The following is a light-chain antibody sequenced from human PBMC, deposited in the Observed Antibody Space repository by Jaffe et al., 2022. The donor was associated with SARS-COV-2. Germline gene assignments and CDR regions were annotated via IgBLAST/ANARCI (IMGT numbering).Light chain of an antibody. J-gene: IGKJ2*01. CDR3: QQYGNSPST. CDR2: GAS. V-gene: IGKV3-20*01. Sequence: DIVLTQSPGTLSLSPGERATLSCRASQSVTSGYLAWYQQRPGQAPRLLIYGASSRATGIPDRISGSGSGTDFTLTISRLEPEDFAVYYCQQYGNSPSTFGQGTKLEIK. CDR1: QSVTSGY.